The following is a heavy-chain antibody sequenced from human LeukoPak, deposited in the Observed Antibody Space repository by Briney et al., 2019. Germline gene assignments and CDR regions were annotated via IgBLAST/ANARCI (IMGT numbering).Heavy chain of an antibody. D-gene: IGHD3-16*02. CDR1: GGSFSGYY. V-gene: IGHV4-34*01. Sequence: SETLSLTCAVYGGSFSGYYWSWIRQPPGKGLEWIGEINHSGSANYNPSLKSRVTISVDTSKNQFSLKLSSVTAADTAVYYCARGRTTYDYVWGSYRLFDYWGQGTLVTVSS. CDR2: INHSGSA. CDR3: ARGRTTYDYVWGSYRLFDY. J-gene: IGHJ4*02.